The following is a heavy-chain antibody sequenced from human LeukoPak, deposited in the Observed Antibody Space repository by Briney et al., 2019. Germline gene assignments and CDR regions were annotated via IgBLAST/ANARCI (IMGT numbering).Heavy chain of an antibody. D-gene: IGHD5-12*01. CDR3: ARSGRGYSGYEYFDY. CDR1: GFTFSDYP. V-gene: IGHV3-21*01. CDR2: ISGTSTYI. Sequence: GGSLRLSCAASGFTFSDYPMNWVRQAPGKGLEWVSSISGTSTYIYYADSVRGRFTISRDNAKNSLDLQMNSLRAEDTAVYYCARSGRGYSGYEYFDYWGQGTLVTVSS. J-gene: IGHJ4*02.